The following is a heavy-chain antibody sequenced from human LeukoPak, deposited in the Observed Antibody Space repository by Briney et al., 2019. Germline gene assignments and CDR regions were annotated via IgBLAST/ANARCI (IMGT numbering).Heavy chain of an antibody. J-gene: IGHJ3*02. CDR2: IYHSGST. Sequence: PSGTLSLTCAVSGGSISSSNWWSWVRQPPGKGLEWIGEIYHSGSTNYNPSLKSRVTISVDKSKNQSSLKLSSVTAADTAVYYCARARITIPIGDAFDIWGQGTMVTVSS. V-gene: IGHV4-4*02. CDR3: ARARITIPIGDAFDI. D-gene: IGHD3-3*01. CDR1: GGSISSSNW.